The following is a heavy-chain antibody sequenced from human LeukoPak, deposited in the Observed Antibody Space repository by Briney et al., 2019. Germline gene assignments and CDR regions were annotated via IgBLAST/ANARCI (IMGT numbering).Heavy chain of an antibody. CDR1: GASINTYY. V-gene: IGHV4-59*07. CDR2: IYYSGTT. Sequence: SDTLSLTCTVSGASINTYYWSWLRQPPGKGLEWIGYIYYSGTTSYNPSLKTRVTISIDTSKNQFSLKLSSVTAADTAVYYCARVLRPMASQYYFDYWGQGTLVTVSS. J-gene: IGHJ4*02. D-gene: IGHD3-10*01. CDR3: ARVLRPMASQYYFDY.